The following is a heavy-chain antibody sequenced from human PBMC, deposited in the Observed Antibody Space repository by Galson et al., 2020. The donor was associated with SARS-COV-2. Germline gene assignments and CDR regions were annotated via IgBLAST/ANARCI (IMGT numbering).Heavy chain of an antibody. CDR3: ARDPSGYDVPWGYDHHGLYL. CDR2: INVYKGKT. V-gene: IGHV1-18*01. J-gene: IGHJ6*02. Sequence: ASVKVSCKASGYTFASYDFSWVRQAPGQGLEWLGWINVYKGKTICAQKFQGRLNMTTDTSTSTAYMELRSLTSDDTAVYYCARDPSGYDVPWGYDHHGLYLGGQGTTVTVSS. D-gene: IGHD5-12*01. CDR1: GYTFASYD.